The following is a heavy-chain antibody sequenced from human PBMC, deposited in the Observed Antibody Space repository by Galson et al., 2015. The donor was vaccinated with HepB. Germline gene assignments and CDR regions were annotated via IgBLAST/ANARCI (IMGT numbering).Heavy chain of an antibody. D-gene: IGHD3-22*01. V-gene: IGHV1-69*13. J-gene: IGHJ4*02. CDR1: GVTFSRHA. CDR3: ARQYDSSGFYAY. Sequence: SVKVSCKASGVTFSRHAISWVRQAPGHGLEWMGGIIPMFRTANYAQKFQGRVTISADESTSTAYMELSSLTSEDTAVYYCARQYDSSGFYAYWGQGTLVTVSS. CDR2: IIPMFRTA.